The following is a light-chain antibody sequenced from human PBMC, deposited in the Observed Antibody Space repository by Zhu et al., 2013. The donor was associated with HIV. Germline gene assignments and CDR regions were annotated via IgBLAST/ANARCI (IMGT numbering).Light chain of an antibody. V-gene: IGLV1-40*01. Sequence: QSVLTQPPSVSGAPGQRVTISCTGSSSNIGAGYDVHWYQQLPGTAPKLLIYRNSNRPSGVPDRFSGSKSGTSASLAITGLQAEDEADYYCCSYAGSSFFRVFGGGTNLTVL. CDR1: SSNIGAGYD. CDR3: CSYAGSSFFRV. CDR2: RNS. J-gene: IGLJ3*02.